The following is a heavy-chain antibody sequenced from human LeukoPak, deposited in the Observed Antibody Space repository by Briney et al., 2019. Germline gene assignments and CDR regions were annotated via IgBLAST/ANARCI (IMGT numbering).Heavy chain of an antibody. V-gene: IGHV4-59*02. CDR1: GGSVSGHY. Sequence: SETLSLTCAVSGGSVSGHYWDWIRQPPGKGLEWIGYIYASGGANYNPSLKSRVTISLDSSENRFSLKLTSVTAADTAVYYCARDPPTRQYTNSFSLDYWGQGTLVTVSS. CDR3: ARDPPTRQYTNSFSLDY. D-gene: IGHD6-13*01. J-gene: IGHJ4*02. CDR2: IYASGGA.